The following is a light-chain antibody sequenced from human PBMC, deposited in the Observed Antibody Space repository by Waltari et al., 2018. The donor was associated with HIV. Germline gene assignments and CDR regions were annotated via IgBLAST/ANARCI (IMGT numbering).Light chain of an antibody. Sequence: QTVVTQEPSFSVSPGGTVTLNCGLSSGSVPTTHSPRCYQQTPGQAPRTLIYSTNTRSSGVPDRFSGSILGNRAALTITGAQADDESDYYCVLYMGSGIWVFGGGTKLTVL. CDR3: VLYMGSGIWV. CDR2: STN. J-gene: IGLJ3*02. V-gene: IGLV8-61*01. CDR1: SGSVPTTHS.